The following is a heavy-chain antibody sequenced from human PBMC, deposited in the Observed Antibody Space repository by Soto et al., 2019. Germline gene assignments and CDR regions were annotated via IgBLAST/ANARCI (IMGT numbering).Heavy chain of an antibody. J-gene: IGHJ4*02. CDR3: ARDLAAVPRAFDY. D-gene: IGHD6-13*01. CDR1: GGSISSYF. CDR2: VYYTGTT. Sequence: GTLSLTCTVSGGSISSYFYIWVRQPPGKGLEWIGSVYYTGTTDYNPSLKSRDTISVDTSKTQFSLNLRSVTAADTAVYYCARDLAAVPRAFDYWGRGTLVTVSS. V-gene: IGHV4-59*01.